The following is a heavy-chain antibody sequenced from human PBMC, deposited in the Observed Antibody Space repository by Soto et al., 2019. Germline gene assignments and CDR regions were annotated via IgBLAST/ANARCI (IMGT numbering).Heavy chain of an antibody. V-gene: IGHV1-69*01. Sequence: QVPLVQSGAEVKKPGSSVKVSCKASGGTFSSYAISWVRQAPGQGLEWMGGIIPIFGTANYAQKFQGRVTITADESTSTAYMELSSLRSEDTAVYYCARDRITIFGVVKNYYYYGMDVWGQGTTVTVSS. CDR3: ARDRITIFGVVKNYYYYGMDV. J-gene: IGHJ6*02. CDR1: GGTFSSYA. CDR2: IIPIFGTA. D-gene: IGHD3-3*01.